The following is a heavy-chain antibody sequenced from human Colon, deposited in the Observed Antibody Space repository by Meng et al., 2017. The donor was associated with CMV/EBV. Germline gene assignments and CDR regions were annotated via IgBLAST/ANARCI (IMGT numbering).Heavy chain of an antibody. CDR1: GFTFSDYA. CDR2: ISVSGSTA. J-gene: IGHJ3*01. CDR3: AKGHHFYHSGTTFYGDASDV. D-gene: IGHD2/OR15-2a*01. V-gene: IGHV3-23*01. Sequence: GGSLRLSCAASGFTFSDYALSWVRQAPGKGLEWVSTISVSGSTAYYADSVRGRVTISRDNSKNTLFLQVNRLRAEDTAVYYCAKGHHFYHSGTTFYGDASDVWGQGTMVTVSS.